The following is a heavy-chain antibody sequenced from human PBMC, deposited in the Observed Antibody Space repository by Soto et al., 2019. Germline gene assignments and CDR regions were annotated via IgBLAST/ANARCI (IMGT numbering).Heavy chain of an antibody. CDR1: GLTVIGHC. V-gene: IGHV3-66*01. J-gene: IGHJ3*02. CDR3: ARDLCSSGGYDASDI. D-gene: IGHD2-15*01. CDR2: IFGGGNT. Sequence: GGSLILSCAASGLTVIGHCMTLFRHAPGKGLEWVSIIFGGGNTYYADSVKGRFTISRDNSKNTLYLQMNSLRAEDTAVYYCARDLCSSGGYDASDIWGQGT.